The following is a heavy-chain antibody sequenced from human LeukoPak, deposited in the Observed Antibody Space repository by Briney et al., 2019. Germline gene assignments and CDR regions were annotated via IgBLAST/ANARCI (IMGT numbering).Heavy chain of an antibody. CDR1: GFTSSSYG. V-gene: IGHV3-23*01. CDR3: AKERSTDIAAAVNN. J-gene: IGHJ4*02. D-gene: IGHD6-13*01. CDR2: SSYIGGST. Sequence: GGSLGLSCAASGFTSSSYGMSWVRQAPGKGLEWVSGSSYIGGSTYYADSVKGRFTISRDNSKNALYLQMNSLRADDTAVYYCAKERSTDIAAAVNNWGQGTLVTVSS.